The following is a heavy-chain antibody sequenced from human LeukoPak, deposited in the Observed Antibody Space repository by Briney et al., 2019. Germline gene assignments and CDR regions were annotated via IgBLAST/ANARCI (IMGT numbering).Heavy chain of an antibody. CDR3: ARDRGTIYDYVWGSYRYSGSFDY. J-gene: IGHJ4*02. D-gene: IGHD3-16*02. CDR2: INTNTGNP. CDR1: GYTFTSYA. Sequence: ASVKVSCKASGYTFTSYAMNWVRQAPGQGLEWMGWINTNTGNPTYAQGFTGRFVFSLDTSVSTAYLQISSLTAEDTAVCYCARDRGTIYDYVWGSYRYSGSFDYWGQGTLVTVSS. V-gene: IGHV7-4-1*02.